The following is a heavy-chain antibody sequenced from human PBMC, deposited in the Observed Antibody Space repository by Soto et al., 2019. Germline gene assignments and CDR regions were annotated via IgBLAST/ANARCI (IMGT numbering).Heavy chain of an antibody. Sequence: EASVKVSCKASGYTFASYYITWMRQAPGRGPEWVGWISPFSGNTNYAQKFQGRVTMTTDTSTSTVYMDLRSLRPDDTAVYYCARGGGAHYRFDPWGQGTLVTVSS. CDR1: GYTFASYY. J-gene: IGHJ5*02. CDR2: ISPFSGNT. D-gene: IGHD1-26*01. V-gene: IGHV1-18*01. CDR3: ARGGGAHYRFDP.